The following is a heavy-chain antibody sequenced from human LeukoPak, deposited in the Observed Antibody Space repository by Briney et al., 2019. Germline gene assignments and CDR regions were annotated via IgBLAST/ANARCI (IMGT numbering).Heavy chain of an antibody. V-gene: IGHV1-69*13. D-gene: IGHD2-15*01. Sequence: SVKVSCKASGGIFSSYAISWVRQAPGQGLEWMGGIIPIFGTANYAQKFQGRVTITADESTSTAYMELSSLRSEDTAVYYCARGRYCSGGSCLKPLDYWGQGTLVTVSS. CDR2: IIPIFGTA. CDR1: GGIFSSYA. J-gene: IGHJ4*02. CDR3: ARGRYCSGGSCLKPLDY.